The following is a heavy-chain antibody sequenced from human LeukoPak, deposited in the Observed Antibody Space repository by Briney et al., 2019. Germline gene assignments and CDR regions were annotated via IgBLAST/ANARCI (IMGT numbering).Heavy chain of an antibody. V-gene: IGHV3-73*01. Sequence: PGGSLRLSCAASGFTFSGSAMHGVRQASGKGLEWVGRIRSKANSYATAYAASVKGRFTISRDDSKNTAYLQMNSLKTEDTAVYYCTRHRPDYGDLDYWGQGTLVTVSS. CDR3: TRHRPDYGDLDY. CDR1: GFTFSGSA. J-gene: IGHJ4*02. CDR2: IRSKANSYAT. D-gene: IGHD4-17*01.